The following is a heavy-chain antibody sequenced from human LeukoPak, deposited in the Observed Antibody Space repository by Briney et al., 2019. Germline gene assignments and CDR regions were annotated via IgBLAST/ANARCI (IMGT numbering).Heavy chain of an antibody. Sequence: PSETLSLTCTVSGGSISSHYWSWVRQPAGKGLEWIGRIYTSGSTNYNPSLKSQVTMSVDTSKNQFSLKLSSVTAADTAVYYCARDDGFFWSFDYWGQGTLVTVSS. D-gene: IGHD3-3*01. CDR1: GGSISSHY. J-gene: IGHJ4*02. CDR2: IYTSGST. V-gene: IGHV4-4*07. CDR3: ARDDGFFWSFDY.